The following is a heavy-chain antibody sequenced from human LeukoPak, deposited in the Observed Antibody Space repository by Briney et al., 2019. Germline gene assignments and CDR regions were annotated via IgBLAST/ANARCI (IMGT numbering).Heavy chain of an antibody. J-gene: IGHJ6*03. V-gene: IGHV1-8*01. D-gene: IGHD3-3*01. Sequence: ASVKVSCKASGYTFTSYDINWVRQATGQGLEWMGWMNPNSGNTGYAQKFQGRVTITRNTSISTAYMELSSLRSEDTAVYYCARGLLEWSPPSLGSPYYMDVWGKGTTVTVSS. CDR2: MNPNSGNT. CDR3: ARGLLEWSPPSLGSPYYMDV. CDR1: GYTFTSYD.